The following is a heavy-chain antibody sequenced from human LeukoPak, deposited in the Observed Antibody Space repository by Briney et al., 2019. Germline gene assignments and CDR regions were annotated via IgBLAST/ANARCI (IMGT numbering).Heavy chain of an antibody. CDR1: GYTFTSYG. J-gene: IGHJ6*02. CDR2: ISAYNGNT. CDR3: ARDLNRNPPPYYYYYYGMDV. V-gene: IGHV1-18*01. Sequence: SVNVSFKASGYTFTSYGINWVRQAPGQGLEWVGWISAYNGNTNYVQKLQGRVTMTTDTSTSTAYMEMRSLRSDDTAVYYCARDLNRNPPPYYYYYYGMDVWGQGTTVTVSS. D-gene: IGHD1-14*01.